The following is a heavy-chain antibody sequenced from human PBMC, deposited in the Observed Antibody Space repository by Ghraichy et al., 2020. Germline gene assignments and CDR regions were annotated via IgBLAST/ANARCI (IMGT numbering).Heavy chain of an antibody. J-gene: IGHJ4*02. CDR3: AKKPTVTPY. D-gene: IGHD4-17*01. CDR1: GFTFNSYA. CDR2: ISGSGGTT. Sequence: LSLTCAASGFTFNSYAMSWVRQAPGKGLEWVSAISGSGGTTYYADSVKGRFTISRDNSKSTLYLQMNSLRAEDTAVYYCAKKPTVTPYWGQGTLVTVSS. V-gene: IGHV3-23*01.